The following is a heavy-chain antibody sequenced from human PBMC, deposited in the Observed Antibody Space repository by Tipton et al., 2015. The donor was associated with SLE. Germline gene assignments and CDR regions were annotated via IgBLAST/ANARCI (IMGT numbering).Heavy chain of an antibody. V-gene: IGHV4-34*01. J-gene: IGHJ3*02. D-gene: IGHD6-13*01. Sequence: TLSLTCAVYGGSFSGYYWSWIRQPPGKGLEWIGEINHSGSTNYNPSLKSRVTISVDTSKNQFSLKLSSVTAADTAVYYCARQAWGIAAAFDIWGQGTMVTVSS. CDR1: GGSFSGYY. CDR3: ARQAWGIAAAFDI. CDR2: INHSGST.